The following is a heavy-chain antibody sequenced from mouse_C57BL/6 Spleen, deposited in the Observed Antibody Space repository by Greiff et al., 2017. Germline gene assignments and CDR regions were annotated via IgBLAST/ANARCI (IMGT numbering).Heavy chain of an antibody. CDR1: GYTFTSYW. D-gene: IGHD2-4*01. Sequence: VQLQQSGAELVKPGASVKLSCKASGYTFTSYWMHWVKQRPGQGLEWIGMIHPNSGSTNYNEKFKSKATLTVDKSSSTAYMQLSSLTSEDSAVYYCACYDYDGYYFDYWGQGTTLTVSS. V-gene: IGHV1-64*01. J-gene: IGHJ2*01. CDR2: IHPNSGST. CDR3: ACYDYDGYYFDY.